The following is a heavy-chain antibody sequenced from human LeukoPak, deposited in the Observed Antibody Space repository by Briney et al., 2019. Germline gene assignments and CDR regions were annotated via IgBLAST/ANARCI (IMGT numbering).Heavy chain of an antibody. CDR1: GFTFSSYW. Sequence: GGSLRLSCAASGFTFSSYWMHWVRQAPGKGLVWVSRINSDGSSTTYADSVKGRFAISRDNAKNTLFLQMNSLSPEDTAVYYCARDRSIEDAFDIWGQGAMVTVSS. J-gene: IGHJ3*02. CDR2: INSDGSST. V-gene: IGHV3-74*03. CDR3: ARDRSIEDAFDI. D-gene: IGHD3-3*02.